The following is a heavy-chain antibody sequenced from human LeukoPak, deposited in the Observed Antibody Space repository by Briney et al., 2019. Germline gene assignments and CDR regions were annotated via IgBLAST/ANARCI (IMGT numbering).Heavy chain of an antibody. CDR1: GGSFSGYY. CDR3: ARGPQIAAAGTPYYYYMDV. CDR2: INHSGST. J-gene: IGHJ6*03. D-gene: IGHD6-13*01. V-gene: IGHV4-34*01. Sequence: PSETLSLTCAVYGGSFSGYYWSWIRQPPGKGLEWIGEINHSGSTNYNPSLKSRVTISVDTSKNQFSLKLSSVTAADTAVYYCARGPQIAAAGTPYYYYMDVWGKGTTVTVSS.